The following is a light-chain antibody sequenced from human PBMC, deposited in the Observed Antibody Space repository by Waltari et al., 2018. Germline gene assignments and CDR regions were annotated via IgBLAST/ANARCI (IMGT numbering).Light chain of an antibody. CDR2: DVN. J-gene: IGLJ2*01. V-gene: IGLV2-11*01. Sequence: QSALTQPRSVSGSPGQSVTISFTGTSRDVGGYNYVSWYQQHPGKAPELMLFDVNKRPSGVPDRFSGSKSGNTASLTISGLQAEDEADYYCSSYAGSYTVLFGGGTKLTVL. CDR3: SSYAGSYTVL. CDR1: SRDVGGYNY.